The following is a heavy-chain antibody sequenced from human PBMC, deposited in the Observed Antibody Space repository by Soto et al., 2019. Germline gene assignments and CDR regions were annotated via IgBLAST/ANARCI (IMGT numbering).Heavy chain of an antibody. CDR1: GDSINSGDYY. CDR2: SFYSGIT. V-gene: IGHV4-30-4*01. D-gene: IGHD3-10*01. CDR3: ARWSGVGVAGMDV. Sequence: QVQLQESGPRLVKPLQTLSLTCTVSGDSINSGDYYWSWIRQPPGRGLEWVGYSFYSGITAYNPSLKSRMTISMDTSKNQFSLRLNSVTAADTAVYFCARWSGVGVAGMDVWGQGTTVSVSS. J-gene: IGHJ6*02.